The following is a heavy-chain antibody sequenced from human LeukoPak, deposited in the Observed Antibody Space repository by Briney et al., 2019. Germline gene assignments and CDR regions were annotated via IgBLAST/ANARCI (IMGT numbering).Heavy chain of an antibody. Sequence: PGRSLRLSCAASGFTFSSYGMHWVRQAPGKGPEWVSYITSSGSTIYYADSVKGRFTISRDNAKNSLYLQMNSLRAEDTAVYYCASSVNLGYYYGMDVWGQGTTVTVSS. CDR2: ITSSGSTI. J-gene: IGHJ6*02. CDR3: ASSVNLGYYYGMDV. CDR1: GFTFSSYG. V-gene: IGHV3-48*03. D-gene: IGHD3-10*01.